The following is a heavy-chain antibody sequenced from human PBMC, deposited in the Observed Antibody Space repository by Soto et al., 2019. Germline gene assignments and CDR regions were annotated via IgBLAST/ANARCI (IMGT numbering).Heavy chain of an antibody. Sequence: QVQLVESGGGVVQPGRSLRLSCAASGFTFSSYGMHWVRQAPGKGLEWVAVIWYDGSNKYYADSVKGRFTISRDNSKNTLYLQMNSLRAEDTAVYYCARDRSSSSYHYYGMDVWGQGTTVTVSS. V-gene: IGHV3-33*01. CDR1: GFTFSSYG. D-gene: IGHD6-6*01. CDR3: ARDRSSSSYHYYGMDV. J-gene: IGHJ6*02. CDR2: IWYDGSNK.